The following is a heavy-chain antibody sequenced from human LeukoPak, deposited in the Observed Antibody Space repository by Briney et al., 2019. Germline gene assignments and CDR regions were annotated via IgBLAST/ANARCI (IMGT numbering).Heavy chain of an antibody. CDR1: GFTFSSYA. J-gene: IGHJ4*02. D-gene: IGHD3-22*01. Sequence: PGGSLRLSCAASGFTFSSYAMHWVRQAPGKGLGWVAVISYDGSNKYYADSVKGRFTISRDNSKNTLYLQMNSLRAEDTAVYYCARAYYYDSSGSPAYWGQGTLVTVSS. CDR3: ARAYYYDSSGSPAY. CDR2: ISYDGSNK. V-gene: IGHV3-30*04.